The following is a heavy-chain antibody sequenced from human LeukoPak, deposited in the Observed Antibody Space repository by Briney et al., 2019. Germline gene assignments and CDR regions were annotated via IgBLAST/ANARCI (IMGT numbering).Heavy chain of an antibody. CDR3: ARAGMGSSWYNDAFDI. CDR2: INPNSGGT. Sequence: GASVKVSCKASGYTFTGYYMHWVRQAPGQGLEWMGWINPNSGGTNYAQKFQGRVTMTRDTSISTAYMELSRLRSDDTAVYYCARAGMGSSWYNDAFDIWGQGTMATVSS. V-gene: IGHV1-2*02. CDR1: GYTFTGYY. J-gene: IGHJ3*02. D-gene: IGHD6-13*01.